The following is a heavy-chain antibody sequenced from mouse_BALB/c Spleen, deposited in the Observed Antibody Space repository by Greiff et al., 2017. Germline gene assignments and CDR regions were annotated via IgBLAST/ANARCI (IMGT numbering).Heavy chain of an antibody. CDR3: ARKDYGLAY. D-gene: IGHD1-2*01. CDR2: ISSGGSYT. Sequence: EVKVVESGGGLVKPGGSLKLSCAASGFTFSSYAMSWVRQSPEERLEWVAEISSGGSYTYYPDTVTGRFTISRDNAKNTLYLEMSSLRSEDTAMYYCARKDYGLAYWGQGTLVTVSA. CDR1: GFTFSSYA. V-gene: IGHV5-9-4*01. J-gene: IGHJ3*01.